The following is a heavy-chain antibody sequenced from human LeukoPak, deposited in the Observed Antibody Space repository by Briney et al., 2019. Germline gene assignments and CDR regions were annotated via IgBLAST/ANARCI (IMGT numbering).Heavy chain of an antibody. D-gene: IGHD2-2*03. V-gene: IGHV3-74*01. CDR1: GFTFSSYW. J-gene: IGHJ4*02. CDR2: ISYDGGDP. CDR3: AKAKSGYCSSTSCYASDY. Sequence: GGSLRLSCAASGFTFSSYWMHWVRQAPGKGLVWVSRISYDGGDPSYADSVKGRFTISRDNSKNTLYLQMNSLRAEDTAVYYCAKAKSGYCSSTSCYASDYWGQGTLVTVSS.